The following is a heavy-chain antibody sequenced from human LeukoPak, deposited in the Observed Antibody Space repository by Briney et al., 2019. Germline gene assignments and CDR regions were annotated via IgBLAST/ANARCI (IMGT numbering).Heavy chain of an antibody. CDR1: GFTFSSYS. J-gene: IGHJ4*02. V-gene: IGHV3-48*04. D-gene: IGHD1-26*01. CDR3: ARDRGSYNIDY. Sequence: PVGSLRLSCAASGFTFSSYSMNWVRQAPGKGLEWISYISSSSSTIYYADSVKGRFTISRDNAKNSLYLQMNSLRAEDTAVYYCARDRGSYNIDYWGQGALVTVSS. CDR2: ISSSSSTI.